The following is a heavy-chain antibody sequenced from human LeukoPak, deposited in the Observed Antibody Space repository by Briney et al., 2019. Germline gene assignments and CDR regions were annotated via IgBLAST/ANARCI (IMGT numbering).Heavy chain of an antibody. CDR1: GYTFTEYY. Sequence: ASVTVSCKDSGYTFTEYYMHWVRQAPGQGGAWMGWINPNRGGTNYPPQFQGRVNITRDTAISTAYMELSRLRSHDTAVYYCARDQTPQIQLWLRYGMDVWGQGTTVTVSS. CDR2: INPNRGGT. CDR3: ARDQTPQIQLWLRYGMDV. V-gene: IGHV1-2*02. J-gene: IGHJ6*02. D-gene: IGHD5-18*01.